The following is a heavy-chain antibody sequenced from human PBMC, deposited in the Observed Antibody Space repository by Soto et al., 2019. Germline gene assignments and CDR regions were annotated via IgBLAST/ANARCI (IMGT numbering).Heavy chain of an antibody. D-gene: IGHD3-3*01. CDR3: AKNNGFWSGPYYYYAMDV. Sequence: GGSLRLSCAASGFTFDSYAMTWVRQAPGKGLEWVSAISGSGGSTYYADSVKGRFTISRDNSRNTVYLQMNGVRAEDTAIYYCAKNNGFWSGPYYYYAMDVWGQGTTVTVSS. CDR1: GFTFDSYA. CDR2: ISGSGGST. J-gene: IGHJ6*02. V-gene: IGHV3-23*01.